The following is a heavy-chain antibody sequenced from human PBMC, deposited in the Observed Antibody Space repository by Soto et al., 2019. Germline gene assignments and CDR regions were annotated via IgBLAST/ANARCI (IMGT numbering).Heavy chain of an antibody. V-gene: IGHV2-5*02. D-gene: IGHD5-12*01. J-gene: IGHJ4*02. CDR2: IFWDDDK. Sequence: QITLKESGPTLVKPTQTLTLTCTFSGFSLSTRGVGVAWIRQPPGKALEWLALIFWDDDKWYSPSLKSRLTTTDDVSKNQVVLTMTTMDPGVTATYYCAHSPRVYAYYFDYWGQGPLLTVSS. CDR1: GFSLSTRGVG. CDR3: AHSPRVYAYYFDY.